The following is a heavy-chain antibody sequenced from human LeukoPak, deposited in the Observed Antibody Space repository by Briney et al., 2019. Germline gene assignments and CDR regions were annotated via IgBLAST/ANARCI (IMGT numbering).Heavy chain of an antibody. CDR3: ARRYGVPSRFDP. Sequence: SETLSLTCAVSGGSISSGGYSWSWLRQPPGKGLEWIGYIYYSGSTYYNPSLKSRVTISVDTSKNQFSLKLSSVTAADTAVYYCARRYGVPSRFDPWGQGTLVTVSS. CDR1: GGSISSGGYS. J-gene: IGHJ5*02. D-gene: IGHD3-16*01. CDR2: IYYSGST. V-gene: IGHV4-30-4*07.